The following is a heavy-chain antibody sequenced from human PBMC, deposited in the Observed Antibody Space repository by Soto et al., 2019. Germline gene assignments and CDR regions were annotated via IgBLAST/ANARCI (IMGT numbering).Heavy chain of an antibody. J-gene: IGHJ4*02. Sequence: QVQLVQSGAEVKKPGASVKVSCKASGYTFTSYGISWVRQAPGQGLEWMGWISAYNGNTNYAQKLQGRLTMTTDTSTSTAYMELRSLRSDDTAVYYCARVPYPPVATFRYCSGGSCYSIDYWGQGTLVTVSS. D-gene: IGHD2-15*01. CDR3: ARVPYPPVATFRYCSGGSCYSIDY. CDR2: ISAYNGNT. CDR1: GYTFTSYG. V-gene: IGHV1-18*04.